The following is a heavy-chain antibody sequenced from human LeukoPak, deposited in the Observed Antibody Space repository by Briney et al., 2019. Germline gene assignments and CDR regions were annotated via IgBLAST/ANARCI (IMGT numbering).Heavy chain of an antibody. Sequence: PGGSLRISCSASGFTFSSYSMNWVRQAPGKGLEWVSSISSSSSYIYYADSVKGRFTISRDNAKNSLYLQMNSLRAEDTAVYYCARGPGYSSGWYPRWGQGTLVTVSS. CDR1: GFTFSSYS. CDR3: ARGPGYSSGWYPR. D-gene: IGHD6-19*01. J-gene: IGHJ4*02. V-gene: IGHV3-21*01. CDR2: ISSSSSYI.